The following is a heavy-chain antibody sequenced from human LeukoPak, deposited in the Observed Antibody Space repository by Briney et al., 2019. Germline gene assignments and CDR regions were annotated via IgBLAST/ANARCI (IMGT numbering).Heavy chain of an antibody. CDR2: IFYSGST. CDR3: ARRYCSGGTCYGTYYFDS. Sequence: SETLSLTCTVSGGSISTSNYYWGWIRQPPGKGLEWIGNIFYSGSTYYSPSLRSRVTISLDTSRNQFSLKLNSVTAADTAVYYCARRYCSGGTCYGTYYFDSWGQGILVTVSS. CDR1: GGSISTSNYY. J-gene: IGHJ4*02. V-gene: IGHV4-39*07. D-gene: IGHD2-15*01.